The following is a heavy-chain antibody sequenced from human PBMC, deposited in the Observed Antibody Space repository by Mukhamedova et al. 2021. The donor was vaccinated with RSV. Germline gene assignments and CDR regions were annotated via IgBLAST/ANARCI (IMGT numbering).Heavy chain of an antibody. J-gene: IGHJ4*02. Sequence: GLEWVSYISSSSSYTNYADSVKGRFTISRDNAKNSLYLQMIILRAEDTAVHYCAREVYGSGSYLIDYSGQGTLVTVSS. V-gene: IGHV3-11*05. CDR2: ISSSSSYT. CDR3: AREVYGSGSYLIDY. D-gene: IGHD3-10*01.